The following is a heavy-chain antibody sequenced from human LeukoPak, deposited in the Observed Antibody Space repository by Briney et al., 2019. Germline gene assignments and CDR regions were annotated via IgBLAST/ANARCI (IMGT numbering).Heavy chain of an antibody. V-gene: IGHV2-5*02. J-gene: IGHJ4*02. D-gene: IGHD3-16*02. CDR2: YYWADDK. Sequence: SAPTLAKPTETLTLTCTFAGFSLSTSAPPGNWIHQFRGKSLEWRALYYWADDKRYSPSLKSRLTITKDTSSHQLVLTLTNMDPVDTATYYRARRLGDHVSGTYQNTAGPFDYWGQGTLVTVSS. CDR3: ARRLGDHVSGTYQNTAGPFDY. CDR1: GFSLSTSAPP.